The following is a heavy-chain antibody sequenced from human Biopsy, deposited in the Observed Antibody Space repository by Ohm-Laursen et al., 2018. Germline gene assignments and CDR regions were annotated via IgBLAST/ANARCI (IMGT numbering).Heavy chain of an antibody. J-gene: IGHJ3*02. V-gene: IGHV1-2*02. CDR2: VNPNSGAT. CDR1: GYTFTDYS. Sequence: SVKVSCKASGYTFTDYSLHWVRQAPGLGLEWMGWVNPNSGATNYAQKFQGRVTMTSDTSISTAYIELRRLISDDTAVYFCARDRMVTIITLVRADTFDIWGQGTLVSVSS. CDR3: ARDRMVTIITLVRADTFDI. D-gene: IGHD3-10*01.